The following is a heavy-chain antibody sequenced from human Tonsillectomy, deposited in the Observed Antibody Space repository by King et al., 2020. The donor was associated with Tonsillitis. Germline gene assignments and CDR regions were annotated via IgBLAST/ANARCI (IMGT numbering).Heavy chain of an antibody. V-gene: IGHV4-30-2*01. CDR1: GASVGSAAFS. CDR2: IYHDGVTT. Sequence: QLQESGSGLVKPSETLYLTCDVSGASVGSAAFSWSWIRQPPGKGLEWIGYIYHDGVTTNYNPSLKNRVGISIDRFKNYFSLTLSSVTAADTAVYFCAGGGPGDAFAVWGQGTMVTVSS. CDR3: AGGGPGDAFAV. J-gene: IGHJ3*01. D-gene: IGHD2-15*01.